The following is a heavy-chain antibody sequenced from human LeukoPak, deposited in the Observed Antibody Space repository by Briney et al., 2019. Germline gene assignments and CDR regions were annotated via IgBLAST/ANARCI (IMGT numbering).Heavy chain of an antibody. Sequence: GGSLRLSCAASGFTFSSYAMSWVRQAPGKGLEWVSAISGSGGSTYYADSVKGRFTISRDNSKNTLYLQMNSLRAEDTAVYYCAKDRAPRYYYDSSGYFDYWGQGTLVTVSS. CDR2: ISGSGGST. CDR1: GFTFSSYA. CDR3: AKDRAPRYYYDSSGYFDY. D-gene: IGHD3-22*01. J-gene: IGHJ4*02. V-gene: IGHV3-23*01.